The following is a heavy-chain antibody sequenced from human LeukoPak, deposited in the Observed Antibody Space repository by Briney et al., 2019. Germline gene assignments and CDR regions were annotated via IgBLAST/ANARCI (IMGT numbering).Heavy chain of an antibody. CDR3: ARRILEYSSSWYGDY. CDR1: GGSISSGGYY. J-gene: IGHJ4*02. CDR2: IYYSGST. Sequence: SETLSLTCTVSGGSISSGGYYWGWIRQPPGKGLEWIGSIYYSGSTYYNPSLKSRVTISVDTSKNQFSLKLSSVTAADTAVYYCARRILEYSSSWYGDYWGQGTLVTVSS. D-gene: IGHD6-13*01. V-gene: IGHV4-39*01.